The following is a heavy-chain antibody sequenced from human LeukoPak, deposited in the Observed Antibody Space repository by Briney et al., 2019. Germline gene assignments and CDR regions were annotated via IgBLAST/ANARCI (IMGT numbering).Heavy chain of an antibody. D-gene: IGHD5-18*01. CDR3: ARGGYSYGYPFDY. Sequence: ASAKVSCKASGYTFTSYDINWVRQATGQGLEWMGWMNPNSGNTGYAQKFQGRVTITKNTSKSTAYMELSSLRSEDTAVYSCARGGYSYGYPFDYWGQGTLVTVSS. V-gene: IGHV1-8*03. CDR1: GYTFTSYD. CDR2: MNPNSGNT. J-gene: IGHJ4*02.